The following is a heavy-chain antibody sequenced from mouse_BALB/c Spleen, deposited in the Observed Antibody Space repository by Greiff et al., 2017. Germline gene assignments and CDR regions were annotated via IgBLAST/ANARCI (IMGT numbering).Heavy chain of an antibody. D-gene: IGHD2-1*01. V-gene: IGHV1-69*02. J-gene: IGHJ2*01. CDR1: GYTFTSYW. CDR3: ARSGNYGFDY. CDR2: IDPSDSYT. Sequence: QVQLQQPGAELVKPGASVKLSCKASGYTFTSYWMHWVKQRPGQGLEWIGEIDPSDSYTNYNQKFKGKATLTVDKSSSTAYMQLSSLTSEDSAVYYCARSGNYGFDYWGQGTTLTVSS.